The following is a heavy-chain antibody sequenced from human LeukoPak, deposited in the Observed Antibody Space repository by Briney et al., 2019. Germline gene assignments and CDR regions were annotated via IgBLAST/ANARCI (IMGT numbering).Heavy chain of an antibody. CDR1: GFTFSSYW. J-gene: IGHJ4*02. CDR3: PRALYTRAWSPEYSAS. Sequence: PGGSLRLSCAASGFTFSSYWMSWVRQAPGKGLEWVANIKRDGSDKYYVGSVEGRFTISRDNDKNSLYLQMSSLRAEDTAIYYCPRALYTRAWSPEYSASWGQGALPTLPS. CDR2: IKRDGSDK. V-gene: IGHV3-7*01. D-gene: IGHD6-19*01.